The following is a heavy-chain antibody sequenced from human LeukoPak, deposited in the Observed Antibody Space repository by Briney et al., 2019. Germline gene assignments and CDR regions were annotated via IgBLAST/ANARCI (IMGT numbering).Heavy chain of an antibody. CDR2: ISVYNGNT. D-gene: IGHD3-22*01. V-gene: IGHV1-18*01. J-gene: IGHJ3*02. CDR3: ARLTYYYDSSGYYYPDAFDI. Sequence: ASVKVSCKASGYTFNSHGISWVRQAPGQGLEWMGWISVYNGNTNYAQKVQGRVTMTTDTSTSTAYMELRSLRSDDTAVYYCARLTYYYDSSGYYYPDAFDIWGQGTMVTVSS. CDR1: GYTFNSHG.